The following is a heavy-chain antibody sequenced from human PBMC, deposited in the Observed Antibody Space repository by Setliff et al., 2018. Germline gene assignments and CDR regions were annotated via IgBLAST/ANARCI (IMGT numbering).Heavy chain of an antibody. CDR3: AKEGYYDHFGYYHYYFDF. D-gene: IGHD3-22*01. Sequence: SEILSLTCTVSGGSISSHYWTWIRQPAGRGLEWIGRIYTSGSTNYNPSLKSRVAISVDTSKNQFSLRLSSVTAADTAVYYCAKEGYYDHFGYYHYYFDFWGQGTLVTVSS. CDR2: IYTSGST. V-gene: IGHV4-4*07. J-gene: IGHJ4*02. CDR1: GGSISSHY.